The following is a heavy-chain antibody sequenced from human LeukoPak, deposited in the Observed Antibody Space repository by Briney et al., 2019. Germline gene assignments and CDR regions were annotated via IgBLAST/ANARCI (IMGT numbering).Heavy chain of an antibody. J-gene: IGHJ6*03. D-gene: IGHD3-22*01. CDR3: SRGLRDEERHYGYYYMDV. Sequence: TSETLSLTCTDSGDSLRGYYGSWIRQPPGKGLEWIGYFYTSANTNYNPSLKSRVTMSVDTSKNQFSLKLTSVTAADTAVYYCSRGLRDEERHYGYYYMDVWGKGTTVTVSS. V-gene: IGHV4-4*09. CDR2: FYTSANT. CDR1: GDSLRGYY.